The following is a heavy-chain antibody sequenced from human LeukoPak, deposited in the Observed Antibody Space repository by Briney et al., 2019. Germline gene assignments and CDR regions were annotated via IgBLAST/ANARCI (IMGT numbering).Heavy chain of an antibody. Sequence: PSETLSLTCAVYGGSFSGYYWSWIRQPPGKGLEWIGEINHSGSTNYNPSLKSRVTISVDTSKNQFSLKLSSVTAADTAVYYCARRRMGYYGTTPIDYWGQGTLVTVSS. D-gene: IGHD3-10*01. CDR2: INHSGST. CDR3: ARRRMGYYGTTPIDY. V-gene: IGHV4-34*01. CDR1: GGSFSGYY. J-gene: IGHJ4*02.